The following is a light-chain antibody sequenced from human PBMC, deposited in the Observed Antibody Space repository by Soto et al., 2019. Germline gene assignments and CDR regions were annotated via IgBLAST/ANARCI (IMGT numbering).Light chain of an antibody. V-gene: IGKV3-15*01. Sequence: EIVMTQSPATLSVSPGERVTLSCRASQTVSRNLAWYQQKPGRAPGLLIYGASTRATGVPARFSGSGSGTEFTLTISNLQSEDFAIYYCQQYHNWPRSTVGQGTKVDSK. CDR3: QQYHNWPRST. J-gene: IGKJ2*01. CDR2: GAS. CDR1: QTVSRN.